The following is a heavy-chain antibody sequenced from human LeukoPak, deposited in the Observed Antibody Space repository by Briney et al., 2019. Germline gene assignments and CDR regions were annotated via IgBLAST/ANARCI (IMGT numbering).Heavy chain of an antibody. CDR1: GYTFTGYY. Sequence: ASVKVSCKASGYTFTGYYMHWVRQAPGQGLEWMGWINPNSGGTNYAQKFQGRVTMTRDASISTAYMELSRLRSDDTAVYYCARVWPCANGVCPDVFEYWGQGTLVTVSS. CDR2: INPNSGGT. J-gene: IGHJ4*02. V-gene: IGHV1-2*02. D-gene: IGHD2-8*01. CDR3: ARVWPCANGVCPDVFEY.